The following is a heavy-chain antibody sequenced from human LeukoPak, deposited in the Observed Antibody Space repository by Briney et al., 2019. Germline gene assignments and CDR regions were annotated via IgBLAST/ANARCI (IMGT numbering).Heavy chain of an antibody. J-gene: IGHJ5*02. CDR2: ISCDGGDK. Sequence: QTGGSLRLSCAASGFTFSSYDMHWVRQAPGLGPEWVAVISCDGGDKYYADSVKGRFTISRDNSKNTLYLQMNGLRAEDTALYSCAKSNVIRGFVVEEGFDPWGQGTLVTVS. V-gene: IGHV3-30*18. CDR3: AKSNVIRGFVVEEGFDP. D-gene: IGHD3-10*01. CDR1: GFTFSSYD.